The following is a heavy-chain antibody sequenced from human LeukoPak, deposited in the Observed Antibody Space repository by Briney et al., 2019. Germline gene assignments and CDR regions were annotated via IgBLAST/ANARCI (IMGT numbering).Heavy chain of an antibody. CDR2: IKQDGSEK. CDR3: ARETIVVVPAAFDY. D-gene: IGHD2-2*01. J-gene: IGHJ4*02. Sequence: PGGALRLSCAASGFTFSSYWMSWVRQAPGKGLEWVANIKQDGSEKYYVDSVKGRFTISRDNAKNSLYLQMNSLRAEDTAVYYCARETIVVVPAAFDYWGQGTLVTVSS. CDR1: GFTFSSYW. V-gene: IGHV3-7*01.